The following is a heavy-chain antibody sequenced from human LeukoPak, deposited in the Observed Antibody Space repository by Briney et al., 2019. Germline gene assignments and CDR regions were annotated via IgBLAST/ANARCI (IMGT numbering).Heavy chain of an antibody. V-gene: IGHV4-30-2*01. CDR2: IYHSGST. Sequence: SQTLSLTCTVSGGSISSGGYYWSWIRQPPGKGLEWIGYIYHSGSTYYNPSLKSRVTISVDRSRNQFSLKLSSVTAADTAVYYCARGAVTMVRGVIGYYYYYYGMDVWGQGTTVTVSS. J-gene: IGHJ6*02. CDR1: GGSISSGGYY. CDR3: ARGAVTMVRGVIGYYYYYYGMDV. D-gene: IGHD3-10*01.